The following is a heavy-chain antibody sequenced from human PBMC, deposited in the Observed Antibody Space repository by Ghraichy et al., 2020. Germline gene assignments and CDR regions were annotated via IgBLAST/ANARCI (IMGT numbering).Heavy chain of an antibody. CDR3: TRGDYDSSGYYSDY. J-gene: IGHJ4*02. V-gene: IGHV3-49*03. CDR2: IRSKAYGGTT. D-gene: IGHD3-22*01. Sequence: GGSLRLSCTASGFTFGDYAMSWFRQAPGKGLEWVGFIRSKAYGGTTEYAASVKGRFTISRDDSKSIAYLQMNSLKTEDTAVYYCTRGDYDSSGYYSDYWGQGTLVTVSS. CDR1: GFTFGDYA.